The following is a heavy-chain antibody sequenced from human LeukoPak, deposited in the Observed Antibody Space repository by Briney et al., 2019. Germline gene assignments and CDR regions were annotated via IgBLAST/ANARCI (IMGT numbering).Heavy chain of an antibody. J-gene: IGHJ4*02. CDR2: ISSSGSTI. CDR1: GFTFSDYY. CDR3: ARETGSMVRGLPGPRPDY. V-gene: IGHV3-11*01. Sequence: GGSLRLSCAASGFTFSDYYMSWIRQAPGKGLEWVSYISSSGSTIYYVDSVKGRFTISRDNAKNSLYLQMNSLRAEDTAVYYCARETGSMVRGLPGPRPDYWGQGTLVTVSS. D-gene: IGHD3-10*01.